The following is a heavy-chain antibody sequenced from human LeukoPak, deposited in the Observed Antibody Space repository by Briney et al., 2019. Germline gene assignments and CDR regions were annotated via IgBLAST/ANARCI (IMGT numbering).Heavy chain of an antibody. D-gene: IGHD6-19*01. V-gene: IGHV3-53*01. CDR3: ARHIAVAGTPFDY. CDR1: GFTFGDYA. CDR2: IYSGGST. Sequence: AGGSLRLSCTASGFTFGDYAMSWFRQAPGKGLEWVSVIYSGGSTYYADSVKGRFTISRDNSKNTLYLQMNSLRAEDTAVYYCARHIAVAGTPFDYWGQGTLVTVSS. J-gene: IGHJ4*02.